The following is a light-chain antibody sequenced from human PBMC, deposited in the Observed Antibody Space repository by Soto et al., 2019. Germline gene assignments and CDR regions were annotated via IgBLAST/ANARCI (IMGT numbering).Light chain of an antibody. V-gene: IGLV2-14*01. CDR3: SSYTSSSTVLSV. CDR1: SSDVGGYNY. Sequence: QSALTQPASVSGSPGQSITISCTGTSSDVGGYNYVSWYQQHPCKDPKLMIYAVSNRPSGVSNRVSGSKYGNTASLTISGLQAEDEADYYCSSYTSSSTVLSVFGTGTKLTVL. J-gene: IGLJ1*01. CDR2: AVS.